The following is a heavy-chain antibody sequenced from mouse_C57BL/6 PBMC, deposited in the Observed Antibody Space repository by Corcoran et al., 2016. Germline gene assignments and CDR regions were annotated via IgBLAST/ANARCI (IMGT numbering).Heavy chain of an antibody. Sequence: EVQLQQSGPVLVKPGASVKMSCKASGYTFTDYYMNWVKQSHGKSLEWIGVINPYNGGTSYNQKFKGKATLTVDKSSSTAYMELNSLTSEDSAVYYCAKVGDSLDYFDYWGQGTTLTVSS. D-gene: IGHD1-1*02. CDR1: GYTFTDYY. CDR2: INPYNGGT. V-gene: IGHV1-19*01. CDR3: AKVGDSLDYFDY. J-gene: IGHJ2*01.